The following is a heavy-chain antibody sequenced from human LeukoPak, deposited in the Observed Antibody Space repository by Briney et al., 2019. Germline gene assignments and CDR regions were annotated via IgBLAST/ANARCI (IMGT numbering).Heavy chain of an antibody. V-gene: IGHV3-23*01. D-gene: IGHD3-10*01. Sequence: GGSLRLSCAASGFTFSRYGMSWVRQAPGKGLEWVSAISGGGGDTYYADSAKGRFTISRDNSKNTLYLQMNSLRAEDTAVYYCAKGFLYGSGSGTDYWGQGTLVTVSS. CDR3: AKGFLYGSGSGTDY. J-gene: IGHJ4*02. CDR2: ISGGGGDT. CDR1: GFTFSRYG.